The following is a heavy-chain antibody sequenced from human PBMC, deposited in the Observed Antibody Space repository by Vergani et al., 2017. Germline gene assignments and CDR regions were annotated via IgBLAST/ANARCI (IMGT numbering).Heavy chain of an antibody. V-gene: IGHV3-30*02. CDR3: ARDLSYSTEWPFFDS. Sequence: QVQLVESGGGVVQPGGSLRLSCAASGFTFSSYGMHWVRQAPGKGLEWVAFIRYDGSNKYYADSVKGRFTISRDNSKNTLYLQMNSLKFEDTAIYFCARDLSYSTEWPFFDSRGRGSLVTVSS. CDR2: IRYDGSNK. D-gene: IGHD2/OR15-2a*01. J-gene: IGHJ4*02. CDR1: GFTFSSYG.